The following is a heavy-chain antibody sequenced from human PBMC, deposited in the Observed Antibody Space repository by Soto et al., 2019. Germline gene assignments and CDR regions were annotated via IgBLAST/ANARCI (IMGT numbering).Heavy chain of an antibody. J-gene: IGHJ6*03. CDR2: IYYSGST. CDR1: GGPFSSSYY. CDR3: ASSRTDYYYYMDV. Sequence: SETLSLTCSVSGGPFSSSYYWGWIRQPPGKGLEWNGSIYYSGSTYYNPYHKSRITITVDRSKYQFSLKLTSVTAADTAVYYCASSRTDYYYYMDVWGKGTTVTVSS. D-gene: IGHD1-1*01. V-gene: IGHV4-39*01.